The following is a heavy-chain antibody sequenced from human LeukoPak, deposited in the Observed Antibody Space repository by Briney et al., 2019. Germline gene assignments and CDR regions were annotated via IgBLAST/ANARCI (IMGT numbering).Heavy chain of an antibody. Sequence: ASVKVSCKASGGTFSSYAISWVRQAPGQGLEWVGRIIPILGIANYAQKFQGRVTITADKSTSTAYMELSSLRSEDTAVYYCARRSIIEPDYWGQGTLVTVSS. J-gene: IGHJ4*02. CDR3: ARRSIIEPDY. CDR2: IIPILGIA. CDR1: GGTFSSYA. D-gene: IGHD1-14*01. V-gene: IGHV1-69*04.